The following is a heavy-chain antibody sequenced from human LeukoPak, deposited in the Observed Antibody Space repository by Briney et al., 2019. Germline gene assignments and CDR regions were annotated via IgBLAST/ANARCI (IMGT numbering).Heavy chain of an antibody. CDR3: ARDRIQLWLAASYGMDV. J-gene: IGHJ6*02. V-gene: IGHV3-30-3*01. D-gene: IGHD5-18*01. CDR1: GFTFSSYA. Sequence: GGSLRLSCAASGFTFSSYAMHWVRQAPGKGLEWVAVISYDGSNKYYADSVKGRFTISRDNSKNTLYLQMNSLRAEDTAVYYCARDRIQLWLAASYGMDVWGQGTTVTVSS. CDR2: ISYDGSNK.